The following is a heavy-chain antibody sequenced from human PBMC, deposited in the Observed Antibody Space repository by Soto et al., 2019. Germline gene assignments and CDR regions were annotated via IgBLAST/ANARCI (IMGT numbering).Heavy chain of an antibody. D-gene: IGHD3-10*01. J-gene: IGHJ6*02. Sequence: XVSLRLSCAASGFTFSNYTLNWVRQAPGKGLEWVSIISRTSNHIYYADSVKGRFTVSRDNAENSLYLQMNSLGAEDTAVYYCAKDRGRGSPVSGGMDVWGQGTTVTVSS. CDR1: GFTFSNYT. CDR2: ISRTSNHI. CDR3: AKDRGRGSPVSGGMDV. V-gene: IGHV3-21*01.